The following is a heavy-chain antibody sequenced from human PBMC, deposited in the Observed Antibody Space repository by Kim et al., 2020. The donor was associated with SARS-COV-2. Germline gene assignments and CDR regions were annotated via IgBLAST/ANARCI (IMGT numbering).Heavy chain of an antibody. CDR1: VGSFSGYQ. CDR2: INHSGAT. J-gene: IGHJ6*02. V-gene: IGHV4-34*01. CDR3: ARGRAGVVPSPIMGRGPYSAYDALDV. D-gene: IGHD3-3*01. Sequence: SETLSLTCAVYVGSFSGYQWTWIRQSPGKGLEWIGEINHSGATNYNPSLESRVSLSVDTSKNQFSLKVKSVTAADAAVYFCARGRAGVVPSPIMGRGPYSAYDALDVWGRGTTVTVSS.